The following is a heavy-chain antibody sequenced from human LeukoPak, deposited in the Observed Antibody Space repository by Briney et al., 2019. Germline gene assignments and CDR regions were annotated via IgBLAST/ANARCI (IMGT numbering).Heavy chain of an antibody. CDR1: GYSISSGYY. D-gene: IGHD3-10*01. CDR3: ARLAMVRGVITSSPFDY. CDR2: IYHSGST. J-gene: IGHJ4*02. V-gene: IGHV4-38-2*02. Sequence: SETLSLTCTVSGYSISSGYYWGWIRQPPGKGLEWIGSIYHSGSTYYNPSLKSRVTISVDTSKNQFSLKLSSVTAADTAVYYCARLAMVRGVITSSPFDYWGQGTLVTVSS.